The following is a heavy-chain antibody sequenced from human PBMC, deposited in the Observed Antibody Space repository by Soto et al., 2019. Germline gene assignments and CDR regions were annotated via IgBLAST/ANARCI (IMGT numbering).Heavy chain of an antibody. J-gene: IGHJ5*02. D-gene: IGHD2-15*01. V-gene: IGHV4-61*01. Sequence: PSETLSLTCTVSGGSVSSGSYYWSWIRQPPGKGLEWIGYIYYSGSTNYNPSLKSRVTISVDTSKNQFSLKLSSVIAADTAVYYCARVRGRLLRFDPWGQGTLVTVSS. CDR2: IYYSGST. CDR3: ARVRGRLLRFDP. CDR1: GGSVSSGSYY.